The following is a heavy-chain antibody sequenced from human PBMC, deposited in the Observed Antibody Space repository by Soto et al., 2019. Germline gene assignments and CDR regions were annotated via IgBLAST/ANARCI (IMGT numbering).Heavy chain of an antibody. Sequence: GGSLRLSCAASGFTFSSYAMSWVRQAPGKGLEWVSAISGSGGSTYYADSVKGRFTISRDNSKNTLYLQMNSLRAEDTAVYYCAKDWNYYDSSGYQGPSYFDYWGQGTLVTVSS. V-gene: IGHV3-23*01. CDR3: AKDWNYYDSSGYQGPSYFDY. CDR2: ISGSGGST. J-gene: IGHJ4*02. D-gene: IGHD3-22*01. CDR1: GFTFSSYA.